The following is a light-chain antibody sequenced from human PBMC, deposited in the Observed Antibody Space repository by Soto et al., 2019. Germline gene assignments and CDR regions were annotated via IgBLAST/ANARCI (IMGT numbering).Light chain of an antibody. Sequence: DIQMTQSPSTLSASVGDRVTITCRASQSISSWLAWYQQKPGKAPKLLIYKASSLEGGVPSRFSGSGSGTAFTLPIRTRKLNDLATNYGKNNHVYSLPFAGGTKG. V-gene: IGKV1-5*03. J-gene: IGKJ4*01. CDR2: KAS. CDR1: QSISSW. CDR3: KNNHVYSLP.